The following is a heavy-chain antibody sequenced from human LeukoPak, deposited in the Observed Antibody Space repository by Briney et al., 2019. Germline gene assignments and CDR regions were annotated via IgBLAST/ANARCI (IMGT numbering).Heavy chain of an antibody. D-gene: IGHD3-10*01. CDR2: IIPIFGTA. V-gene: IGHV1-69*13. CDR3: ARYRGSGSSSRVYYYYMDV. J-gene: IGHJ6*03. CDR1: GGTFSSYA. Sequence: SVKVSCKASGGTFSSYAISWVRQAPGQGLEWMGGIIPIFGTANYAQKFQGRVTITADESTSTAYMELSSLRSEDTAVYYCARYRGSGSSSRVYYYYMDVWGKGTTVTVSS.